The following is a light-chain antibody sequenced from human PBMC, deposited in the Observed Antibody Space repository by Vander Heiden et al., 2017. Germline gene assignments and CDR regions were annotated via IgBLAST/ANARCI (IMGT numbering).Light chain of an antibody. CDR3: QQHYPGPQYT. CDR2: GAS. J-gene: IGKJ2*01. CDR1: QNVITN. Sequence: EIVMTQSPATLSVSLGERATLSCRASQNVITNVAWYQQKPGQAPKLLMYGASTRATGIAARFSGSGSGTEFTLTISSLQSEDVAVYYCQQHYPGPQYTFGQGTMLEIK. V-gene: IGKV3-15*01.